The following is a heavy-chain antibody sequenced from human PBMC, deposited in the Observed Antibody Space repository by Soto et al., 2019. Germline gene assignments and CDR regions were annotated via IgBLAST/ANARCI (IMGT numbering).Heavy chain of an antibody. J-gene: IGHJ3*02. CDR3: AAYSTSRHAAFDI. V-gene: IGHV3-7*01. CDR1: GFTFSSFW. D-gene: IGHD6-6*01. CDR2: INQDGNEK. Sequence: GGSLRLSCAASGFTFSSFWMSWVRQAPGKGLEWLANINQDGNEKYYVGSVKGRFTISGDSAKRSLFLLMDSLRAEDTAVYYCAAYSTSRHAAFDIWGQGTMVTVSS.